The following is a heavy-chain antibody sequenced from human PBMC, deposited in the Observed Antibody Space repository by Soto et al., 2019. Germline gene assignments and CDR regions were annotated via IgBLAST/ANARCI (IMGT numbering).Heavy chain of an antibody. CDR3: ARGEYDIGHQYYFDY. D-gene: IGHD3-9*01. Sequence: QVQLQESGPGLVKPSQTLSLTCTVSGGSISSGGYYWSWIRQHPGKGLEWIGYIYYSGSTYYNPSLKSRVTISVDTSKNQFSLKLSSVTAADTAVYYCARGEYDIGHQYYFDYWGQGTLVTVSS. V-gene: IGHV4-31*03. CDR1: GGSISSGGYY. J-gene: IGHJ4*02. CDR2: IYYSGST.